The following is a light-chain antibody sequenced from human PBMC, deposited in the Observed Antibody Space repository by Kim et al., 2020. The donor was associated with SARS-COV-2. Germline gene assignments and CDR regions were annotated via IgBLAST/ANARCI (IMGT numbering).Light chain of an antibody. V-gene: IGKV4-1*01. J-gene: IGKJ1*01. CDR3: QQYYTTPRT. Sequence: ATINCKSSQSVLYSSNNKNYLAWYQQKPGQPPKLLIYWASTRESGVPDRFSGSGSGTDFTLTITSLQAEDVAVYYCQQYYTTPRTFGQGTKVEIK. CDR1: QSVLYSSNNKNY. CDR2: WAS.